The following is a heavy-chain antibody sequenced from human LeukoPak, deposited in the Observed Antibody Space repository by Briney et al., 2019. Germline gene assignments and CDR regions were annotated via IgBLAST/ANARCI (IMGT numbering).Heavy chain of an antibody. CDR2: IYYSGST. CDR1: GGSISSYY. V-gene: IGHV4-59*01. D-gene: IGHD1-26*01. CDR3: AGEALGIVRDAFDI. J-gene: IGHJ3*02. Sequence: SETLSLTCTVSGGSISSYYWSWIRQPPGKGLEWIGYIYYSGSTNYNPSLKSRVTISVDTSKNQFSLKLSSVTAADTAVYYCAGEALGIVRDAFDIWGQGTMVTVSS.